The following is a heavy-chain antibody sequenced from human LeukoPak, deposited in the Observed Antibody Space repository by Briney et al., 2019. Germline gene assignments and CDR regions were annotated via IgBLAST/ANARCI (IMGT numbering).Heavy chain of an antibody. V-gene: IGHV1-3*01. CDR2: INAGNGNT. J-gene: IGHJ4*02. CDR1: GYTFTSYA. Sequence: ASVTVSCKASGYTFTSYAMHWVRQAPGQRLEWMGWINAGNGNTKYSQKFQGRVTITRDTSASTAYMELSSLRSEDTAVYYCARGSWELLALDYWGQGTLVTVSS. D-gene: IGHD1-26*01. CDR3: ARGSWELLALDY.